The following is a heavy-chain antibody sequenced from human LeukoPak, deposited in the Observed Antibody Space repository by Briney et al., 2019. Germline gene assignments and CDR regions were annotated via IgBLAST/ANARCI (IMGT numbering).Heavy chain of an antibody. CDR3: ARTLGIVAALHYYYMDV. D-gene: IGHD5-12*01. CDR1: GGSISSSSYY. V-gene: IGHV4-39*01. Sequence: PSETLSLTCTVSGGSISSSSYYWGWIRQPPGKGLEWIGSIYYSGSTYYNPSLKSRVTISVDTSKNQFSLELSSVTATDTAVYYCARTLGIVAALHYYYMDVWGKGTTVTVSS. J-gene: IGHJ6*03. CDR2: IYYSGST.